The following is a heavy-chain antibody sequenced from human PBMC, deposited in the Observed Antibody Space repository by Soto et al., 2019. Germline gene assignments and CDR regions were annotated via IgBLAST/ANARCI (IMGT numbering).Heavy chain of an antibody. D-gene: IGHD6-6*01. CDR1: GFTFSNYA. CDR2: ISGSGGGT. Sequence: PGGSLSLSCAASGFTFSNYAVTWVRQAPGKGLEWVSGISGSGGGTYYADSVKGRFTISRDNSKNTLYLQMNSLRAEDTAVYYCSKDGEYSSSAEVDYWGQGTLVTVSS. V-gene: IGHV3-23*01. J-gene: IGHJ4*02. CDR3: SKDGEYSSSAEVDY.